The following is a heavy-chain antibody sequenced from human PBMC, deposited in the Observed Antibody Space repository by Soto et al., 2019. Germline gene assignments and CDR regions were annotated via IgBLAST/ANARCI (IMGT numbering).Heavy chain of an antibody. Sequence: QVQLQESGPGLVKPSQTLSLTCTVSGGSISSGDYYWSWIRQPPGKGLEWIGYIYYSGSTYYNPSLKGRVTISVDTSKNQFSLKLSSVTAADTAVYYCARRAQITMVRGVKNYYGMDVWGQGTTVTVSS. CDR2: IYYSGST. CDR1: GGSISSGDYY. J-gene: IGHJ6*02. D-gene: IGHD3-10*01. V-gene: IGHV4-30-4*01. CDR3: ARRAQITMVRGVKNYYGMDV.